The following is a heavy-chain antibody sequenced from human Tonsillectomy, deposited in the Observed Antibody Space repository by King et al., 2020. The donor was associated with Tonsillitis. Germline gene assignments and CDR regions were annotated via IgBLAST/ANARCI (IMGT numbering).Heavy chain of an antibody. CDR3: ARAAYYYDSSACLFDY. D-gene: IGHD3-22*01. CDR1: GYSISSGCY. Sequence: QLQESGPGLVKPSETLSLTCAVSGYSISSGCYWGWIRQPPGTGLEWIGSVYHSGSTYYNPSLKSRVTISVDTSNNQFSLKLSSVTAADTAVYYCARAAYYYDSSACLFDYWGQGTLVTVSS. V-gene: IGHV4-38-2*01. J-gene: IGHJ4*02. CDR2: VYHSGST.